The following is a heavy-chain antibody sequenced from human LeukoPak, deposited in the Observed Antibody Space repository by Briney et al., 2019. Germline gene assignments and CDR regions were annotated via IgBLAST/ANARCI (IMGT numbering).Heavy chain of an antibody. CDR2: INHSGST. J-gene: IGHJ5*02. D-gene: IGHD3-22*01. CDR3: ARGRNTRNYYDSSGSFVFDP. V-gene: IGHV4-34*01. Sequence: SETLSLTCAVYGGSFSGYYWSWIRQPPGKGLEWIGEINHSGSTNYNPSLKSRVTISVDTSKNQFPLKLSSVTAADTAVYYCARGRNTRNYYDSSGSFVFDPWGQGTLVTVS. CDR1: GGSFSGYY.